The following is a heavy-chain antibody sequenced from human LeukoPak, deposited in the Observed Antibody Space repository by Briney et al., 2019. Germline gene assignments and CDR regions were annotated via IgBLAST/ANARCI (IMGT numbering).Heavy chain of an antibody. CDR1: GFTFDDYA. Sequence: GTSLRLSCAASGFTFDDYAMHWVRQAPGKGLEWVSGISWNSGSIGYADSVKGRFTISRDNAKNSLYLQMNSLRAEDTALYYCAKVIFSGSYSSTFDYWGQGTLVTVSS. CDR3: AKVIFSGSYSSTFDY. CDR2: ISWNSGSI. J-gene: IGHJ4*02. V-gene: IGHV3-9*01. D-gene: IGHD1-26*01.